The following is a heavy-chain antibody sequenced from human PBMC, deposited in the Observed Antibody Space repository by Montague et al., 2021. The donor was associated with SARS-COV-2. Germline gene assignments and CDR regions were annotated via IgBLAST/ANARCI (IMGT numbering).Heavy chain of an antibody. Sequence: SETLSLICTVSGGSISRYSWTWIRQPPGKGLEWIGYICNSGSTNYNPSLTSRVTISVDTSKNQFSLKLSSVAAADTAVYYCARVGRGSSWYEVAFDIWGQGTVVTVSS. CDR2: ICNSGST. CDR1: GGSISRYS. CDR3: ARVGRGSSWYEVAFDI. D-gene: IGHD6-13*01. J-gene: IGHJ3*02. V-gene: IGHV4-59*01.